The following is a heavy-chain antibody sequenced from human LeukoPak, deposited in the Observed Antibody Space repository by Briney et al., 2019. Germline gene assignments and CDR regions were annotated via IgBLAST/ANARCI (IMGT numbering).Heavy chain of an antibody. CDR1: GGTFCSYA. D-gene: IGHD1-26*01. V-gene: IGHV1-2*06. CDR3: ARGEWELLMGG. CDR2: INPNSGGT. Sequence: GASVKVSCKASGGTFCSYAISWVRQAPGQGLEWMGRINPNSGGTNYAQKFQGRVTMTRDTSISTAYMELSRLRSDDTAVYYCARGEWELLMGGWGQGTLVTVSS. J-gene: IGHJ4*02.